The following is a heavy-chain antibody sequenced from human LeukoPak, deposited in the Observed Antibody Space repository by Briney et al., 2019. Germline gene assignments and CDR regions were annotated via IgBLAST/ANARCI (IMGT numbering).Heavy chain of an antibody. V-gene: IGHV3-66*02. CDR2: IYSGGST. CDR1: GFTLSSNY. Sequence: PGGSLRLSCAASGFTLSSNYMSWLRQAPGKGLEWVSVIYSGGSTYYADSVKGRFTISRDNSKNTLYLQMNSLRAEDTAVYYCARERAAAGTSYFDYWGQGTLVTVSS. J-gene: IGHJ4*02. D-gene: IGHD6-13*01. CDR3: ARERAAAGTSYFDY.